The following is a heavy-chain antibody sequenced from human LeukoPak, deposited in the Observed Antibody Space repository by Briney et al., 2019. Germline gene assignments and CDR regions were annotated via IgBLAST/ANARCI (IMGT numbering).Heavy chain of an antibody. CDR3: TRAVYYDFWSGYYF. D-gene: IGHD3-3*01. Sequence: GGSLRLSCTASGFTFGDYAMSWVRQAPGKGLEWVGFIRSKAYGGTTEHAASVKGRFTISRDDSKSIAYLQMSSLKTEDTAVYYCTRAVYYDFWSGYYFWGQGTLVTVSS. CDR1: GFTFGDYA. V-gene: IGHV3-49*04. CDR2: IRSKAYGGTT. J-gene: IGHJ4*02.